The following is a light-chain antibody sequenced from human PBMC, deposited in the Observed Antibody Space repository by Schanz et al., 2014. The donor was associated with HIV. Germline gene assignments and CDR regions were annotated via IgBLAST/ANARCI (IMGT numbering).Light chain of an antibody. V-gene: IGKV3-20*01. CDR3: QQYGSSPLFT. J-gene: IGKJ3*01. Sequence: EIVLTQSPGTLSLSPGERATLSCRASQSVSDNLAWYQQKPGQAPRHLIYGASTRATGSPDRFSGSGSGTDFTLTISRLEPEDFAVYYCQQYGSSPLFTFGPGTKVDVK. CDR2: GAS. CDR1: QSVSDN.